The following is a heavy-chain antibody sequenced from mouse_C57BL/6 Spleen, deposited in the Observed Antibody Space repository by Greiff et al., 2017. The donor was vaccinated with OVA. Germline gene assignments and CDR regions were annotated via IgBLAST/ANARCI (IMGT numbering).Heavy chain of an antibody. J-gene: IGHJ2*01. D-gene: IGHD2-5*01. V-gene: IGHV5-17*01. Sequence: EVMLVESGGGLVKPGGSLKLSCAASGFTFSDYGMHWVRQAPEKGLEWVAYISSGSSTIYYADTVKGRFTISRDNAKNTLFLQMTSLRSEDTAMYYCARGGYSNYVPFDYWGQGTTLTVSS. CDR2: ISSGSSTI. CDR3: ARGGYSNYVPFDY. CDR1: GFTFSDYG.